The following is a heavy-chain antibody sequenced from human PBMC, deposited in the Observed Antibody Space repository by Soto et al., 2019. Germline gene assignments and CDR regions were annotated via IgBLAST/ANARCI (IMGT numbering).Heavy chain of an antibody. Sequence: PSETLSLTCAVYGGSFSGYYWSWIRQPPGKGLEWIGEINHSGSTNYNPSLKSRVTISVDTSKNQFSLKLSSVTAADTAVYYCARGSKDTAMVTFDYWGQGTLVTVSS. D-gene: IGHD5-18*01. J-gene: IGHJ4*02. V-gene: IGHV4-34*01. CDR1: GGSFSGYY. CDR3: ARGSKDTAMVTFDY. CDR2: INHSGST.